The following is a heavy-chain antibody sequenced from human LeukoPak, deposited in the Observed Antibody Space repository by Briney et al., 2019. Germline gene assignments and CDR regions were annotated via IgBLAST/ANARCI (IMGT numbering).Heavy chain of an antibody. CDR3: ARHRLRSGYSSGWYYFDY. D-gene: IGHD6-19*01. V-gene: IGHV4-30-4*07. Sequence: PSETLSLTCAVSGGSISSGGYSWSWIRQPPGKGLEWIGYIYYSGSTYYNPSLKSRVTISVDTSKNQFSLKLSSVTAADTAVYYCARHRLRSGYSSGWYYFDYWGQGTLVTVSS. CDR1: GGSISSGGYS. CDR2: IYYSGST. J-gene: IGHJ4*02.